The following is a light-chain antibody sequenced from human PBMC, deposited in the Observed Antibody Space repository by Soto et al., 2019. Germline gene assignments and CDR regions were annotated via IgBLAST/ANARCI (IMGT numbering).Light chain of an antibody. CDR2: GVN. CDR3: CSYAGIRTFYV. V-gene: IGLV2-23*02. CDR1: SSDVGSYNL. J-gene: IGLJ1*01. Sequence: QSALTQSASVSGSPGQSITISCTGTSSDVGSYNLVSWYQQHPGKAPKLMIYGVNKRPSGVSNRFSGSKSGNTASLTISGRQPEDEADYYCCSYAGIRTFYVFGTGTKLTVL.